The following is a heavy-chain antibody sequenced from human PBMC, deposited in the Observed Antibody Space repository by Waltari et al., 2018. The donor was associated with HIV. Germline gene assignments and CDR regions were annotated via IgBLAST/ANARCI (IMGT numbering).Heavy chain of an antibody. CDR2: ISWNSGNI. CDR1: GFTFDDYA. J-gene: IGHJ4*02. Sequence: EVQLVESGGGLVQPGRSLRLSCAASGFTFDDYAMHWVRQAPGKGLEWVSGISWNSGNIGYVDSVKGRFTISRDNAKNSLYLQMSSLRPDDTALYYCARAAGSSAWSHIDYWGQGALVTVSS. V-gene: IGHV3-9*01. CDR3: ARAAGSSAWSHIDY. D-gene: IGHD6-19*01.